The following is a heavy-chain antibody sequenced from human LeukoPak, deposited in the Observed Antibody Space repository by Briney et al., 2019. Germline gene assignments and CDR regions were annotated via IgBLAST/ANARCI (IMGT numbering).Heavy chain of an antibody. J-gene: IGHJ4*02. D-gene: IGHD3-22*01. CDR3: AKDGSISGFGFDY. Sequence: GGSLGLSCAASGFTFSSYAMSWVRQAPGKGLEWVSAISGSGGSTYYADSVKGRFTISRDNPKNTLYLQMNSLRAEDTAVYYCAKDGSISGFGFDYWGQGTLVTVSS. CDR1: GFTFSSYA. V-gene: IGHV3-23*01. CDR2: ISGSGGST.